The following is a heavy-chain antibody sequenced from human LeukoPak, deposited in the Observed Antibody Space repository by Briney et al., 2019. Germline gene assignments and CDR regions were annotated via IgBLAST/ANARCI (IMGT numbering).Heavy chain of an antibody. J-gene: IGHJ4*02. CDR3: APLYYDNTGSLPGYYFDF. CDR2: IYPSDSDT. D-gene: IGHD3-22*01. Sequence: PGESLKISCKGSGYRFPTYWIGWVRQMPGRGLDWMGIIYPSDSDTRYSPSFQGHVTISADKSISTAYLQWSTLRASDTAMYYCAPLYYDNTGSLPGYYFDFWGQGTLVTVSS. CDR1: GYRFPTYW. V-gene: IGHV5-51*01.